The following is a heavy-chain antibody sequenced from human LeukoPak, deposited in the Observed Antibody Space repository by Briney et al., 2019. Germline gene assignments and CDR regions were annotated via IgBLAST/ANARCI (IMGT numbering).Heavy chain of an antibody. Sequence: GGSLRLSCAASGFTFSSYWMSWVRQAPGKGLEWVANVKQDGSEKYYVDSVKGRFTISRDNAKNSLYLQMNSLRAEDTAVYYCARDRFRAGGYYYGMDVWGQGTTVTVSS. V-gene: IGHV3-7*01. CDR3: ARDRFRAGGYYYGMDV. CDR2: VKQDGSEK. J-gene: IGHJ6*02. D-gene: IGHD3-3*01. CDR1: GFTFSSYW.